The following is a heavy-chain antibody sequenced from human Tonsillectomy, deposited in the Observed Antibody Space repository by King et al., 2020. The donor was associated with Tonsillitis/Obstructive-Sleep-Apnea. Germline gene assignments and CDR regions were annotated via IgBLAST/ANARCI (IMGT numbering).Heavy chain of an antibody. CDR3: ARGQLPPHYYFYMDV. D-gene: IGHD2-2*01. CDR1: GYIFTTYY. V-gene: IGHV1-46*01. CDR2: INPSGGGA. Sequence: QLVQSGAEVKKPGASVKLSCKTSGYIFTTYYVHWGRQAPGQGLEWVGVINPSGGGARYSQKFLGRVTMTGDTSTTTVYMDLSSLTFEDTAVYYCARGQLPPHYYFYMDVWGTGTTVTVSS. J-gene: IGHJ6*03.